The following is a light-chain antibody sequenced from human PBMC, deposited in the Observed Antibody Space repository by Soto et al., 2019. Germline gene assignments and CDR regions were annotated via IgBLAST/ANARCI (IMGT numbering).Light chain of an antibody. J-gene: IGKJ1*01. CDR1: QSVSSSY. CDR2: GAS. CDR3: QQYGSSLTWT. V-gene: IGKV3-20*01. Sequence: EIVLTQSPGTLSLSPGERATLSCRASQSVSSSYLARYHQKPGQAPRLLIYGASSRATGIPERFSGSGSGTDFTLTISRLEPEDFAVYYCQQYGSSLTWTFGQGTKVEIK.